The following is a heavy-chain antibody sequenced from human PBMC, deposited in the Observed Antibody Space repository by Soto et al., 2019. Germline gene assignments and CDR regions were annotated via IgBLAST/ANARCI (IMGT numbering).Heavy chain of an antibody. CDR1: GFTFSRYW. J-gene: IGHJ6*03. Sequence: EVQLVESGGCLVQPGGSLRLSCAASGFTFSRYWMSWFRQAPGKGLEWVANIKQDGSEKYYVGSVKGRFTISRDNAKNALFLLMNSLRAEDAAVYYCAREEYKSSSDMAVWGNGTTVTVSS. V-gene: IGHV3-7*01. CDR2: IKQDGSEK. D-gene: IGHD6-6*01. CDR3: AREEYKSSSDMAV.